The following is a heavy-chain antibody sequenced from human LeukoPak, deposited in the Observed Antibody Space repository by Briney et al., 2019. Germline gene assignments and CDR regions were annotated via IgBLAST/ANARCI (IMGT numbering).Heavy chain of an antibody. D-gene: IGHD5-12*01. CDR2: MNPNSGNT. V-gene: IGHV1-8*01. Sequence: EASVKVSCKASGYTFTSYDINWVRQATGQGLEWMGWMNPNSGNTGYAQKFQGRVTMTRNTSISTAYMELSSLRSEDTAVYYCARGRYSGLHLLTWGQGTLVTVSS. CDR1: GYTFTSYD. CDR3: ARGRYSGLHLLT. J-gene: IGHJ4*02.